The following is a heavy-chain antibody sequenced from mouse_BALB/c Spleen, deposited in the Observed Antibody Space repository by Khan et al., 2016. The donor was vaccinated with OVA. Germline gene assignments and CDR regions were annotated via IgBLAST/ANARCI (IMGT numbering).Heavy chain of an antibody. J-gene: IGHJ3*01. CDR1: GFTFSSFG. CDR2: ISSDSITL. V-gene: IGHV5-17*02. D-gene: IGHD2-1*01. Sequence: EVMLVESGGGLVQPGGSRKLFCAASGFTFSSFGMHWVRQAPEKGLEWVAYISSDSITLYYADTVKGRVTISRDNPRNTLFLQMTSLRSEDTAIYYCARGNWAWFAYWGQGTLVTVSA. CDR3: ARGNWAWFAY.